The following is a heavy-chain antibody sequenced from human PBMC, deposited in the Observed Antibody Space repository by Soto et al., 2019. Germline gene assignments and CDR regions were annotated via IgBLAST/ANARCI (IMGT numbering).Heavy chain of an antibody. D-gene: IGHD2-21*02. V-gene: IGHV4-30-4*01. CDR3: ARDHLILPAHDFFYGSDV. CDR2: IYYSGST. CDR1: GDSIRSGNHY. Sequence: SETLSLTCTVSGDSIRSGNHYWSWIRQPPGKGLEWIGYIYYSGSTYYSPSLKSRVTISVDTSKNQFSLKLNSVTAADTAVYYCARDHLILPAHDFFYGSDVWGRGATVTAP. J-gene: IGHJ6*02.